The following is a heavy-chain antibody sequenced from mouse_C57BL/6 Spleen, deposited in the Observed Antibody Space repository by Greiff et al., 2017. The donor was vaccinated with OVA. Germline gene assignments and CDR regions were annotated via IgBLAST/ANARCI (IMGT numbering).Heavy chain of an antibody. CDR1: GYTFTSYW. CDR2: IHPNSGST. D-gene: IGHD2-3*01. Sequence: QVQLKQPGAELVKPGASVKLSCKASGYTFTSYWMHWVKQRPGQGLEWIGMIHPNSGSTNYNEKFKSKATLTVDKSSSTAYMQLSSLTSEDSAVYYCARYDGYYVPFDYWGQGTTLTVSS. J-gene: IGHJ2*01. CDR3: ARYDGYYVPFDY. V-gene: IGHV1-64*01.